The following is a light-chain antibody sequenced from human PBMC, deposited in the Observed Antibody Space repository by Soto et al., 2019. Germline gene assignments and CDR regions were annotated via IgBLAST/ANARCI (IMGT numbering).Light chain of an antibody. Sequence: EILMTQSQATLSVSPGETATLSCRASQSVSNKLAWYQQKPGQAPRHLINDASPRATGVPARVSGWGSGTEFTRTISCLQSEDFAVYYCHQYDNWPPSTFDQGTRLEIK. CDR2: DAS. J-gene: IGKJ5*01. V-gene: IGKV3D-15*01. CDR1: QSVSNK. CDR3: HQYDNWPPST.